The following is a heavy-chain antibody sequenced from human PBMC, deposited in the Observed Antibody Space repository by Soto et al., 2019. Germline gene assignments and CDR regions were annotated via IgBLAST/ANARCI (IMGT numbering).Heavy chain of an antibody. D-gene: IGHD1-20*01. V-gene: IGHV3-23*01. CDR3: AKNNRANAPFGY. J-gene: IGHJ4*02. Sequence: GGSLRLSCAASGFTFSTYGMSWVRQAPGKGLEWVSGISASGGSTYYADSVKGRFTISRDNSKSTMYLQMNSLRAEDTALYYYAKNNRANAPFGYSLQGNVVTVSS. CDR2: ISASGGST. CDR1: GFTFSTYG.